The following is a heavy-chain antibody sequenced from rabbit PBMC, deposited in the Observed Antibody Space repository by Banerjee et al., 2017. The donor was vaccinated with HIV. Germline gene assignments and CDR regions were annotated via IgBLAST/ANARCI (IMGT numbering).Heavy chain of an antibody. D-gene: IGHD8-1*01. Sequence: QQQPEESGGGLVKPGGTLTLTCKASGFTLSRYWMCWVRQAPGKGLEWIACIYTVSSGSAYYASWAKGRFTISKTSSTTVTLQMTSLTAADTATYFCARYPGGSSYYGDYFDLWGPGTLVTVS. J-gene: IGHJ4*01. CDR1: GFTLSRYW. V-gene: IGHV1S45*01. CDR3: ARYPGGSSYYGDYFDL. CDR2: IYTVSSGSA.